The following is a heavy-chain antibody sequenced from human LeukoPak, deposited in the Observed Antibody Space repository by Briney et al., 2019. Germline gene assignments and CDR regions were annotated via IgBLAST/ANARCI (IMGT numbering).Heavy chain of an antibody. J-gene: IGHJ4*02. CDR2: MKQDGSDS. Sequence: GGSLRLSCSASGFHFSGYWMTWVRQAPGKGLQWVASMKQDGSDSYHVDSVKGRFTISRDNAKNSLFLQMNNLRADDTAVYYCARNQRRLDYWGQGTLVTVSS. D-gene: IGHD1-14*01. CDR3: ARNQRRLDY. CDR1: GFHFSGYW. V-gene: IGHV3-7*01.